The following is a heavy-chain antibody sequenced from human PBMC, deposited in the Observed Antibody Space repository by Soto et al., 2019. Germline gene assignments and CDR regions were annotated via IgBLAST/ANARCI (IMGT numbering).Heavy chain of an antibody. CDR2: ISSSSTTI. V-gene: IGHV3-48*01. Sequence: GGALRGTCACSEITFSTYSMNWVSQDPGKGLEWVSYISSSSTTIYYADSVKGRFSISRDNAKNSLYLQMNSLRAEDTAVYYCARYRRGYELIYYFDYWGQGTLVTVSS. CDR1: EITFSTYS. J-gene: IGHJ4*02. CDR3: ARYRRGYELIYYFDY. D-gene: IGHD5-12*01.